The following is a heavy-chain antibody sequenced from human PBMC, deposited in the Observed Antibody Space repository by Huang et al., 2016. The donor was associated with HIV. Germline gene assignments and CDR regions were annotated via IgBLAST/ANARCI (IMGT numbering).Heavy chain of an antibody. CDR2: IYYIGCT. V-gene: IGHV4-39*01. CDR1: GGSISSSSYY. Sequence: QLQLQESGPGLVKPSETLSLTCSVSGGSISSSSYYWGWIRQPPGKGLEWIGSIYYIGCTFYNPSLKSRVTISVDTAKNQFSLRLSSVTAADTAVYYCARHMDCSSSSCLAGGHERGPFDMWGQGTMVTVSS. CDR3: ARHMDCSSSSCLAGGHERGPFDM. D-gene: IGHD2-2*01. J-gene: IGHJ3*02.